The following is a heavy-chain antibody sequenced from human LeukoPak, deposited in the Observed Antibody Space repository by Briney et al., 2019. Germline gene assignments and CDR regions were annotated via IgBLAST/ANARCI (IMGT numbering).Heavy chain of an antibody. D-gene: IGHD3-16*01. CDR1: GGSIRSYY. Sequence: SETLSLTCSVSGGSIRSYYWSWIRQPPGTGLEWIGYIDYTGSTNYNPSLKSRVSISGDTSKNQFSLKLTSVTAADTAVYYCARQGGSTNVYPFDSWGPGTLVTVSS. J-gene: IGHJ4*02. CDR2: IDYTGST. CDR3: ARQGGSTNVYPFDS. V-gene: IGHV4-59*08.